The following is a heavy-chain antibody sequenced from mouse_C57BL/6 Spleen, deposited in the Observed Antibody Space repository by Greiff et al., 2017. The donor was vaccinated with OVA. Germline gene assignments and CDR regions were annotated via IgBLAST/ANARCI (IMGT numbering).Heavy chain of an antibody. J-gene: IGHJ2*01. V-gene: IGHV1-80*01. CDR3: ARKSLNGSSPSDY. D-gene: IGHD1-1*01. Sequence: QVQLQQSGAELVKPGASVKISCKASGYAFSSYWMNWVKQRPGKGREWIGQIYPGDGDTNYNGKFKGKATLTAEQSSSTAYTKPRSPTSEDLVVHICARKSLNGSSPSDYWGQGTTLTVSS. CDR2: IYPGDGDT. CDR1: GYAFSSYW.